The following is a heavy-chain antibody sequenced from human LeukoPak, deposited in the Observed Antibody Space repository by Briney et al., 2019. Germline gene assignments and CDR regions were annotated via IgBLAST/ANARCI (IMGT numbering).Heavy chain of an antibody. CDR2: IRGSGGST. V-gene: IGHV3-23*01. D-gene: IGHD2-15*01. CDR1: GFTFSSYA. CDR3: ARDPALGYCSGGSCYSGYYFDY. J-gene: IGHJ4*02. Sequence: GGSLRLSCAASGFTFSSYAMSWVRQAPGKGLEWVSAIRGSGGSTYYADSVKGRFTISRDNAKNSLYLQMNSLRDEDTAVYYCARDPALGYCSGGSCYSGYYFDYWGQGTLVTVSS.